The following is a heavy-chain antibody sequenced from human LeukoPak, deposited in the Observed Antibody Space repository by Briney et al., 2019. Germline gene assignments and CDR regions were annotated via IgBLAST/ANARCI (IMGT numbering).Heavy chain of an antibody. CDR1: GFSLSTSGMC. CDR2: IDWDDDK. D-gene: IGHD6-19*01. V-gene: IGHV2-70*11. J-gene: IGHJ5*02. Sequence: SGPALVKPTQTLTLTCTFSGFSLSTSGMCVSWIRQPPGKALEWLARIDWDDDKYYSTSLKTRLTISKDTSKNQVVLTMTNMDPVDTATYYCARDRIAVAGEEDGNWFDPWGQGTLVTVSS. CDR3: ARDRIAVAGEEDGNWFDP.